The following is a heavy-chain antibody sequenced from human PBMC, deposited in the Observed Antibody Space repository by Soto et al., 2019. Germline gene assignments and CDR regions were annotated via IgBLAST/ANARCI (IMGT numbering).Heavy chain of an antibody. J-gene: IGHJ6*02. D-gene: IGHD6-6*01. CDR3: AKDLGKLVQDYYGMDV. CDR2: ISGSGGST. CDR1: GFTFSSYA. V-gene: IGHV3-23*01. Sequence: GGSLRLSCAASGFTFSSYAMSWVRQAPGKGLEWVSAISGSGGSTYYADSVKGRFTISRDNSKNTLYLQMNSLRAEDTAVYYCAKDLGKLVQDYYGMDVWGQGTTVTVSS.